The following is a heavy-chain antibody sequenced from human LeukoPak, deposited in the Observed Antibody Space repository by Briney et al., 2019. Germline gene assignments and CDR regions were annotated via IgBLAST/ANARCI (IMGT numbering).Heavy chain of an antibody. V-gene: IGHV1-18*01. Sequence: ASVKVSCKASNFTVKGYGISWVRQAPGQGLEWMGWISGYSGNTDYAQKFRGRVTMTSDTSTSTAYIELRSLRSDDTAVYYCARDRTADYYYGMDVWGQGTTVTVSS. D-gene: IGHD4-17*01. J-gene: IGHJ6*02. CDR3: ARDRTADYYYGMDV. CDR2: ISGYSGNT. CDR1: NFTVKGYG.